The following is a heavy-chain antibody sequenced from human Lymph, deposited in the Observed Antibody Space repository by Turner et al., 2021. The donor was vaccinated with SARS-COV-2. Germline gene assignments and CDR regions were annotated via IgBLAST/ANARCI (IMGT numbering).Heavy chain of an antibody. J-gene: IGHJ4*02. CDR2: IIPMLDIA. D-gene: IGHD7-27*01. V-gene: IGHV1-69*10. CDR3: ARDVTGPLGY. CDR1: GGTFSSYP. Sequence: QVQLVQSGAEVPNPGSPVKVPCKASGGTFSSYPISWVRQAPGKGLGWMGGIIPMLDIANNAQKFKGRVKITADKSTRTAYMELGSQRAEETAVYYCARDVTGPLGYWGQGTLVTVSS.